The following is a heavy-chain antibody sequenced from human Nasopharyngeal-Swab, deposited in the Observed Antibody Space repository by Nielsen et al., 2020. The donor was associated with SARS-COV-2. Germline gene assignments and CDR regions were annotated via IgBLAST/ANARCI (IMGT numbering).Heavy chain of an antibody. Sequence: WIRQHPGKGLEWIASIHYSGSSYYNPSLKSRVTISVDTSKNQFSLELNSVTAADTAVYYCARRRIPITRGIKGWFDPWGQGTLVTVSS. V-gene: IGHV4-39*01. D-gene: IGHD3-10*01. CDR2: IHYSGSS. CDR3: ARRRIPITRGIKGWFDP. J-gene: IGHJ5*02.